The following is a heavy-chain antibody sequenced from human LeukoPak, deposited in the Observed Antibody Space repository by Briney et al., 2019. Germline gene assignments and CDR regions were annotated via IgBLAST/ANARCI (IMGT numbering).Heavy chain of an antibody. J-gene: IGHJ3*02. Sequence: GASVKVSCKASGYTFTSYGISGVRQAPGQGLEWMGWISAYNDNTNYAQKLQGRVTMTTDTSTSTAYMELRSLRSDDTAVYYCARDGDYDILTGYYKGPEAFDIWGQGTMVTVSS. CDR3: ARDGDYDILTGYYKGPEAFDI. D-gene: IGHD3-9*01. CDR1: GYTFTSYG. V-gene: IGHV1-18*01. CDR2: ISAYNDNT.